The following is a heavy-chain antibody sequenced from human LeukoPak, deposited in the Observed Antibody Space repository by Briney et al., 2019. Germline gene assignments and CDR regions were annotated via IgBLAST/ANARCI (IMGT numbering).Heavy chain of an antibody. CDR1: GGSFSGYY. CDR3: ARGLSAIVY. J-gene: IGHJ4*02. V-gene: IGHV4-34*01. D-gene: IGHD2-15*01. Sequence: SETLSLTCAVYGGSFSGYYWSWIRQPPGKGLEWIGEINHSGSTNYNPSLKSRVTISVDTPKNQFSLKPSSVTAADTAVYYCARGLSAIVYWGQGTLVTVSS. CDR2: INHSGST.